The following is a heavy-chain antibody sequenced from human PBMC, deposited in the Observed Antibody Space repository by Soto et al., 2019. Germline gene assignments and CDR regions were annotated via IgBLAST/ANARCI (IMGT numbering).Heavy chain of an antibody. CDR3: AKGSSSVYYYYYGMDV. CDR1: GFNFRAYG. Sequence: QVQLVESGGGVVQPGRSLRLSCAASGFNFRAYGMHWVRQAPGKGLQWVAVMSSDASNKYYADSVKGRFTISRDNSQNTLYLQMTSLRPEDTAVYYCAKGSSSVYYYYYGMDVWGQGTTVTVSS. J-gene: IGHJ6*02. D-gene: IGHD6-6*01. V-gene: IGHV3-30*18. CDR2: MSSDASNK.